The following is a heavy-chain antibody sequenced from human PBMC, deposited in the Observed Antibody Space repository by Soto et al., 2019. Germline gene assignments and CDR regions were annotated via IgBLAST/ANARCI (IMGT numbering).Heavy chain of an antibody. D-gene: IGHD3-10*01. CDR1: GYTFTSYG. Sequence: VKVSCKASGYTFTSYGISWVRQAPGQGLEWMGWISAYNGNTNYAQKLQGRVTMTTDTSTSTAYMELRSLRSDDTAVYYCARDLGSGSYLDIYYYYYGMDVWGQGTTVTVSS. CDR2: ISAYNGNT. V-gene: IGHV1-18*01. J-gene: IGHJ6*02. CDR3: ARDLGSGSYLDIYYYYYGMDV.